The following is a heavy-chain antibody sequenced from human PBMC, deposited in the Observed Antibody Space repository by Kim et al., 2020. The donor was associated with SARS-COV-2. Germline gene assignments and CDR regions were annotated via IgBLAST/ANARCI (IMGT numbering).Heavy chain of an antibody. J-gene: IGHJ6*02. CDR3: ARDAGSCYYYSMDV. CDR1: GFTVSSKY. V-gene: IGHV3-53*01. CDR2: IYSGVGTT. Sequence: GGSLRLSCAVSGFTVSSKYMSWVRQAPGKGLEWVSVIYSGVGTTHYADSVKGRFTISRDNSRNTVHLQMNSLRVDDTAVYYCARDAGSCYYYSMDVWGPGTTVTVSS. D-gene: IGHD3-10*01.